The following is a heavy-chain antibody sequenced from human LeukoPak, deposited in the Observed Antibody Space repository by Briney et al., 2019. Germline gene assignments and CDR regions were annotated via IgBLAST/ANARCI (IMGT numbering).Heavy chain of an antibody. V-gene: IGHV3-21*01. J-gene: IGHJ2*01. CDR3: ARDVVLVSSSTASWYFDL. D-gene: IGHD2-15*01. CDR1: GFTFSSYT. Sequence: PGGSLRLSCAASGFTFSSYTINWVRQAPGRGLEWVSYISGSGSYIFCAESVRGRFAISRDNAKNSLYLQMNSLRAEDTAVYYWARDVVLVSSSTASWYFDLWGRGTLVTVSS. CDR2: ISGSGSYI.